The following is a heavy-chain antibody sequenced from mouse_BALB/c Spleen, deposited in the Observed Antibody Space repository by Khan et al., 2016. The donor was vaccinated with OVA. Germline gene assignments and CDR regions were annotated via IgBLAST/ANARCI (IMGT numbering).Heavy chain of an antibody. J-gene: IGHJ1*01. D-gene: IGHD1-1*01. CDR3: ARETVVDVYWYFDV. CDR2: ISNKAKGYTT. CDR1: GFTFTDYY. Sequence: EVELVESGGGLVQPGGSLRLSCATSGFTFTDYYMSWVRQPPGKSLEWLGFISNKAKGYTTEYSAPVKGRFPISRDNSQNIGFLQMNTLSAEESATYYCARETVVDVYWYFDVWGAGTTVTVSS. V-gene: IGHV7-3*02.